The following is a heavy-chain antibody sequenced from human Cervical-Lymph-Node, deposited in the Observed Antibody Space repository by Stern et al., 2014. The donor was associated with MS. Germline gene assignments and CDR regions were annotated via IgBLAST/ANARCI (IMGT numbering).Heavy chain of an antibody. Sequence: VQLLESGAEVQKPGSSVKVSCKASGGTFSSYAISWVRQAPGPGLEWMGGIIPILGTANYAQKFQGRVTITADESTSTAYMELSSLRSEDTAVYYCARGGEGYDSSGYYFDYFDYWGQGTLVTVSS. D-gene: IGHD3-22*01. CDR3: ARGGEGYDSSGYYFDYFDY. CDR1: GGTFSSYA. CDR2: IIPILGTA. J-gene: IGHJ4*02. V-gene: IGHV1-69*01.